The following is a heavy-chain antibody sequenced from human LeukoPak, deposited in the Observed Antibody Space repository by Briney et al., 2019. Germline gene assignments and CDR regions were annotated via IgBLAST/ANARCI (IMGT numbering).Heavy chain of an antibody. Sequence: GGSLRLSCAASGFTFFSYTMNWVRQAPGKGLEWVSSISSSSSYIYYADSVKGRFTISRDNAKNSLYLQMNSLRAEDTAVYYCARDKYYYDSSGYYYFDYWGQGTLVTVSS. V-gene: IGHV3-21*01. CDR3: ARDKYYYDSSGYYYFDY. J-gene: IGHJ4*02. CDR2: ISSSSSYI. CDR1: GFTFFSYT. D-gene: IGHD3-22*01.